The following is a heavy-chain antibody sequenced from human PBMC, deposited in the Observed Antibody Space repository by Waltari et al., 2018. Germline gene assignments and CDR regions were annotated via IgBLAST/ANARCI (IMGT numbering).Heavy chain of an antibody. Sequence: EVQLVESGGGLVQPGGSLRLSCAASGFTFSSYWMSWVRQAPGKGVEWVGNVKQDGSGKYYVDSVKGRVTISRDNAKNSLYLQMNSLRAEDTAVYYCARGGDAFDIWGQGTMVTVSS. CDR2: VKQDGSGK. CDR3: ARGGDAFDI. V-gene: IGHV3-7*01. J-gene: IGHJ3*02. CDR1: GFTFSSYW.